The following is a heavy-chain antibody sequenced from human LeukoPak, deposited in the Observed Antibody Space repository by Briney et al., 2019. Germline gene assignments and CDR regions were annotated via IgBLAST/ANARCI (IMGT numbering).Heavy chain of an antibody. J-gene: IGHJ4*02. CDR2: ISGSGGSP. CDR3: ARHFTTGSIDH. CDR1: GFIFSSFA. Sequence: GGSLRLSCAASGFIFSSFAMSWVRQVPGKGLEWVSAISGSGGSPYYTDSVKGRFTISRDNSHNTLYLQMNSLRAEDTAVYYCARHFTTGSIDHWGQGNLVTVSS. V-gene: IGHV3-23*01. D-gene: IGHD3-9*01.